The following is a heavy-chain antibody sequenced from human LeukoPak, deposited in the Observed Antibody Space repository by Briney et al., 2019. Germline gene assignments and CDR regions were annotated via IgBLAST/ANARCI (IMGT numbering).Heavy chain of an antibody. CDR3: ARAPSEIGGYYPEYFRH. D-gene: IGHD3-22*01. CDR2: IKSDGST. J-gene: IGHJ1*01. Sequence: GGSLSLSCEASGFTFSRYWMHWVRQAPGKGLVWVSRIKSDGSTNYADSVKGRFTISRDNANNTLSLQMNSLRPEDTGVYYCARAPSEIGGYYPEYFRHWGQGNLVTVSS. CDR1: GFTFSRYW. V-gene: IGHV3-74*01.